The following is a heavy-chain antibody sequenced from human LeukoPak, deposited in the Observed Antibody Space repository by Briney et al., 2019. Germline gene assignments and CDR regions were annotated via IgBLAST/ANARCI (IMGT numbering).Heavy chain of an antibody. CDR1: GFTFSSYS. V-gene: IGHV3-21*01. Sequence: GGSLRLSCAASGFTFSSYSMNWVRQAPGKGLEWVSSVSSSSSYIYYADSVKGRFTISRDNAKNSLYLQMNSLRAEDTAVYYCARDGYSGYDYHYWGQGTLVTVSS. CDR3: ARDGYSGYDYHY. D-gene: IGHD5-12*01. J-gene: IGHJ4*02. CDR2: VSSSSSYI.